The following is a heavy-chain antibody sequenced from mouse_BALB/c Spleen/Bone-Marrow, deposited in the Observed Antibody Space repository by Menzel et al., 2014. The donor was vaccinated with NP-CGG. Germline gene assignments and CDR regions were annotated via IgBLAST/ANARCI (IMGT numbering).Heavy chain of an antibody. CDR2: IDTANGNT. J-gene: IGHJ2*02. V-gene: IGHV14-3*02. D-gene: IGHD3-3*01. Sequence: VQLQQPGAELVKPGASVKMSCTGSGFKIKDYDMHWVKQRPEKGLEWIGRIDTANGNTKYDPKFQGKATITEDTSSNSADLALFSLASADTDFCSCAVYGLGYSSDYWGQGTSLTVSS. CDR1: GFKIKDYD. CDR3: AVYGLGYSSDY.